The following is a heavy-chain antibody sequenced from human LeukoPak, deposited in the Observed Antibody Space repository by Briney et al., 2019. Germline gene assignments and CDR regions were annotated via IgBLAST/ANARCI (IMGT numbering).Heavy chain of an antibody. D-gene: IGHD3-22*01. Sequence: GGSLRLSCAASGFTFSNYWMHWVRQAPGKGLEWVSYIRSSGSTIYYADSVKGRFTISRDNAKNSLYLQMNSLRDEDTAVYYCARDPAHSSGPFDCWGQGTLVTVSS. J-gene: IGHJ4*02. CDR1: GFTFSNYW. V-gene: IGHV3-48*02. CDR2: IRSSGSTI. CDR3: ARDPAHSSGPFDC.